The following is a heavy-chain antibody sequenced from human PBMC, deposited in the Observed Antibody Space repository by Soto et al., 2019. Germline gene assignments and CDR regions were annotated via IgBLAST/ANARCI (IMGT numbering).Heavy chain of an antibody. V-gene: IGHV3-53*01. CDR2: IYTGGST. D-gene: IGHD4-17*01. Sequence: EVQLVESGGGLIQPGGSLRLSCAASGFTVSRDYMSWVRQAPGKGLEWVSVIYTGGSTYYADSVKGRFTFSRDNSKNTLYLPMNSLRAEDTAVYYCARAYGGNPALFDPWGQGTLVTVSS. CDR1: GFTVSRDY. CDR3: ARAYGGNPALFDP. J-gene: IGHJ5*02.